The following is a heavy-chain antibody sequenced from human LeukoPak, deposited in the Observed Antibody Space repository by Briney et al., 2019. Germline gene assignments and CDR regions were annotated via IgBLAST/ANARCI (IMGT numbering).Heavy chain of an antibody. J-gene: IGHJ4*02. CDR3: AKAPRSRLGVPIDY. Sequence: PGGSLRLSCAASGFTSSSYAMSWVRQAPGKGLEWVSAISGSGGSTYYADSVKGRFTISRDNSKNTLYLQMNSLRAEDTAVYYCAKAPRSRLGVPIDYWGQGTLVTVSS. D-gene: IGHD3-10*01. CDR2: ISGSGGST. V-gene: IGHV3-23*01. CDR1: GFTSSSYA.